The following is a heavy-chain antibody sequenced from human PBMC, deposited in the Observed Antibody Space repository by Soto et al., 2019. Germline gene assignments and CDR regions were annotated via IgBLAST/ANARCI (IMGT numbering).Heavy chain of an antibody. CDR2: ISYDGSNK. CDR3: ARDRSSSSWYSLYYYGMDV. J-gene: IGHJ6*02. CDR1: AFTFISYA. V-gene: IGHV3-30-3*01. D-gene: IGHD6-13*01. Sequence: RRSLTPSCPPSAFTFISYAMHWVRPPQGKGLEWVAVISYDGSNKYYADSVKGRFTISRDNYKNTLYLQMNSLRAEDTAVYYCARDRSSSSWYSLYYYGMDVWGQGTTVTVSS.